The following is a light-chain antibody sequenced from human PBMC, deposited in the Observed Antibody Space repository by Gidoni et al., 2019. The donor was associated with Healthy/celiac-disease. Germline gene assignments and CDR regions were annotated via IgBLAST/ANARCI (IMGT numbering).Light chain of an antibody. J-gene: IGKJ4*01. V-gene: IGKV3-15*01. CDR3: QQYNNWPPLT. Sequence: ELATTQSPATLSVSPGERATLSCRASQSVSSNLAWYQQKPGQAPRLLIYGAATRATGIPARFSGSGSGTEFTLTISSLQSEDVAVYYCQQYNNWPPLTFGGGTKVEIK. CDR2: GAA. CDR1: QSVSSN.